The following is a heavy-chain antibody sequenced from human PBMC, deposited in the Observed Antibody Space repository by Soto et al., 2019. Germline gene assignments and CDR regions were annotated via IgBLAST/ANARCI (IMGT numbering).Heavy chain of an antibody. Sequence: PGGSLRLSCVASGFTFSSSWMTWVRQAPGKGLEWVANIKEDGTEKNYVDSVKGRFTISRDNAKKSLYLQMNSLGAEDTAVYYCARLRFSSAWGQGIQVTV. CDR1: GFTFSSSW. CDR3: ARLRFSSA. CDR2: IKEDGTEK. V-gene: IGHV3-7*01. D-gene: IGHD3-10*01. J-gene: IGHJ5*02.